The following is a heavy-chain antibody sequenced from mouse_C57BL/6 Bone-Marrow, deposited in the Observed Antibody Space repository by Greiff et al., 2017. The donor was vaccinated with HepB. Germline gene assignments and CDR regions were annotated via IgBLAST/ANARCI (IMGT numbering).Heavy chain of an antibody. D-gene: IGHD1-1*01. V-gene: IGHV1-26*01. CDR2: INPNNGGT. CDR3: ARDYYGSGLYWYFDV. Sequence: VQLQQSGPELVKPGASVKISCKASGYTFTDYYMNWVKQSHGKSLEWIGDINPNNGGTSYNQKFKGKATLTVDKSSSTAYMELRSLTSEDSAVYYCARDYYGSGLYWYFDVWGTGTTVTVSS. CDR1: GYTFTDYY. J-gene: IGHJ1*03.